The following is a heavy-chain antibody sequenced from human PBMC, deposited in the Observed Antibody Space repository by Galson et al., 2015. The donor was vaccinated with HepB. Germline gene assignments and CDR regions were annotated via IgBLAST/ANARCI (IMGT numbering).Heavy chain of an antibody. Sequence: QSGAEVKKPGESPKISCKGSGYSFTSYWIGWVRQMPGKGLEWMGIIYPGDSDTRYSPSFQGQVTISADKSISTAYLQWSSLKASGTAMYYCARASGEAVAGTTPLIFDYWGQGTLVTVSS. V-gene: IGHV5-51*03. CDR1: GYSFTSYW. CDR3: ARASGEAVAGTTPLIFDY. J-gene: IGHJ4*02. D-gene: IGHD6-19*01. CDR2: IYPGDSDT.